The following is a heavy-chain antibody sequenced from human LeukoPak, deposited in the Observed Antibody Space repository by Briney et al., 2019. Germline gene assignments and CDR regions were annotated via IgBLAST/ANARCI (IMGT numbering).Heavy chain of an antibody. V-gene: IGHV3-23*01. Sequence: GGPLRLSCAASGFTFSSYAMSWVRQAPGKGLGWVSAISGSGGSTYYADSVKGRFTISRDNSKNTLYLQMNSLRAEDTAVYYCAKGVVVPANFDYWGQGTLVTVSS. CDR3: AKGVVVPANFDY. J-gene: IGHJ4*02. CDR2: ISGSGGST. D-gene: IGHD2-2*01. CDR1: GFTFSSYA.